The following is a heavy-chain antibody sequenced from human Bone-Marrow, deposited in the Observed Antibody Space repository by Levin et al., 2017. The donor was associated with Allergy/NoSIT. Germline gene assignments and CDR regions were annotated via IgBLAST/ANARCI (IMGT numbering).Heavy chain of an antibody. D-gene: IGHD7-27*01. V-gene: IGHV1-2*02. J-gene: IGHJ3*02. CDR2: INSNTGGT. CDR3: ARDDTGDPINAFEI. Sequence: WASVKVSCKASGYTFTGYHIHWVRQAPGQGLEWMGWINSNTGGTKFAQNFQGRVTMTRDTSISTAYMELSRLRSDDTAVYYCARDDTGDPINAFEIWGQGTMVTVAA. CDR1: GYTFTGYH.